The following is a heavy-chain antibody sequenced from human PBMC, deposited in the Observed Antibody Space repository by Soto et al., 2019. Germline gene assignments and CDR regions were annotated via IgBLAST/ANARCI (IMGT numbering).Heavy chain of an antibody. V-gene: IGHV3-23*01. J-gene: IGHJ4*02. D-gene: IGHD5-18*01. CDR3: AKGGYNYGFLFDC. CDR2: ISGSGDTT. CDR1: GFTFSNYA. Sequence: GGSLRLSCAASGFTFSNYAVTWVRQAPGKGLEWVSSISGSGDTTYYADSVKGRFTISRDNSKNTLYLQMNSLRAEDTAVYYCAKGGYNYGFLFDCWGQGTLVTVSS.